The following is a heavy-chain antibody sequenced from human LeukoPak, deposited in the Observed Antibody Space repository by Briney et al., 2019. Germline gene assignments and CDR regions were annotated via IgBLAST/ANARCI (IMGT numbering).Heavy chain of an antibody. D-gene: IGHD2-2*01. V-gene: IGHV4-38-2*02. CDR1: GYSIISDYY. CDR3: HFKYCSSSTCFYYFDY. Sequence: SETLSLTCTVSGYSIISDYYWGWIRQPPGKELGWIGSIYHTGTTYYNPSLRSRVTILVDTSKNQFSLKLNSMTAADTAVYYCHFKYCSSSTCFYYFDYWSQGTLVTVSS. J-gene: IGHJ4*02. CDR2: IYHTGTT.